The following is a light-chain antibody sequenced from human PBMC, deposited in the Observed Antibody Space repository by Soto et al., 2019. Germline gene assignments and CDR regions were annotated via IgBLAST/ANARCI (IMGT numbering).Light chain of an antibody. CDR3: GSWDSSLSAYV. Sequence: QSALTQPRSVSGSPGQSVTISCTATGSDVGDSSHVSWYQLHPGKAPKLLIYDDNKRPSGIPDRFSGSKSGTSATLGITGFQTGDEADYYCGSWDSSLSAYVFGTGTKLTVL. V-gene: IGLV1-51*01. J-gene: IGLJ1*01. CDR2: DDN. CDR1: GSDVGDSSH.